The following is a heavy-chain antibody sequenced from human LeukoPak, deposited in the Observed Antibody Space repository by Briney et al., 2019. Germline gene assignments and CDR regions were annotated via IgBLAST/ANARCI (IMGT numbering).Heavy chain of an antibody. D-gene: IGHD3-10*01. CDR3: AKEKATMVRGVIISPSFDY. Sequence: GGSLRLSCAASGFTFSSYAMSWVRQAPGKGLEWVSAINGSGGSTYYADSVKGRFTISRDNSKNTLYLQMNSLRAEDTAVYYCAKEKATMVRGVIISPSFDYWGQGTLVTVSS. CDR1: GFTFSSYA. J-gene: IGHJ4*02. V-gene: IGHV3-23*01. CDR2: INGSGGST.